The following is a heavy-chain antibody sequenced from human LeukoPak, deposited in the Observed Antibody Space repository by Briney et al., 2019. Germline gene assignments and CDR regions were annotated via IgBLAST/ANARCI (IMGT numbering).Heavy chain of an antibody. J-gene: IGHJ4*02. V-gene: IGHV3-7*01. CDR1: GFTFSSYW. Sequence: GGSLRLSCAASGFTFSSYWMSWVRQAPGKGLEWVANIKQDGSEKYYVDSVKGRFTISRDNAKNSLYLQMNSLRAEDTAVYYCAREAASSSWYSFDYWGQGTLVTVST. CDR3: AREAASSSWYSFDY. D-gene: IGHD6-13*01. CDR2: IKQDGSEK.